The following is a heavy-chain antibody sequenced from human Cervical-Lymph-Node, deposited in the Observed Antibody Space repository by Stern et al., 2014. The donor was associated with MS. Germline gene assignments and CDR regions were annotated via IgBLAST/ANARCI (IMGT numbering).Heavy chain of an antibody. J-gene: IGHJ4*02. CDR1: GYRFSGYW. V-gene: IGHV5-51*01. CDR3: ARHVGVAASGVLPFDY. D-gene: IGHD2-21*01. Sequence: EVHLVESGSEVKKSGESLKISCTAAGYRFSGYWIAWVRQLPGKGLEWVGMIYPGDSDTRYSPSFQGQVTISAETSISTAFLQWNSLKASDSAMYFCARHVGVAASGVLPFDYWGQGSPVTVSS. CDR2: IYPGDSDT.